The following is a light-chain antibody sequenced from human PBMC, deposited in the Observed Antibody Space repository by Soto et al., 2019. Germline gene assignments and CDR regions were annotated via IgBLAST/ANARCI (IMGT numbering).Light chain of an antibody. V-gene: IGKV3-15*01. Sequence: EIVMTQSPATLSVSPGERATLSCRASQSLSTNLAWYQQKPGQSPRLLIYGASTRATGVPARFSGSGSGTEFTLHIKHPQSEDFAVYYCQQYTNWPPWTFGQGTKVVIK. CDR2: GAS. CDR3: QQYTNWPPWT. J-gene: IGKJ1*01. CDR1: QSLSTN.